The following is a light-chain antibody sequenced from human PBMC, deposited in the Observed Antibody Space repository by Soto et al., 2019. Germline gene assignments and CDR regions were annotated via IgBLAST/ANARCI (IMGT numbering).Light chain of an antibody. J-gene: IGLJ2*01. CDR1: SSNIGAGYD. CDR2: GNS. Sequence: QSVLTQPPSVSGAPGQRVTISCTGSSSNIGAGYDVHWYQQLPGTAPKLLIYGNSNRPSGVPDRFSGSKSGTSASLAITGLQAEDEADYYCQSYDISLSGVVFGGGTKRTV. CDR3: QSYDISLSGVV. V-gene: IGLV1-40*01.